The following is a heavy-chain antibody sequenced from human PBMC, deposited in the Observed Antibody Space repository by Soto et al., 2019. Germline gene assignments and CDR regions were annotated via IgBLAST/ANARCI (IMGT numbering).Heavy chain of an antibody. Sequence: QLLESGGGLVQPGGSLRLSCEASGFSFSSYALSWVRQAPGKGLEWVATFSAGGRAYYADSVKGRFTNAKDTSKNTLRLQASSLRAEDTAVNYCAKESMPQHYGDTLFDYWGQGTRVTVSS. D-gene: IGHD4-17*01. CDR3: AKESMPQHYGDTLFDY. V-gene: IGHV3-23*01. CDR2: FSAGGRA. CDR1: GFSFSSYA. J-gene: IGHJ4*02.